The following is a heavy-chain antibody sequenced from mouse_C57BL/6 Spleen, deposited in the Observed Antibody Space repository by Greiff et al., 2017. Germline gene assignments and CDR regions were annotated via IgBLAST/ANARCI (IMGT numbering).Heavy chain of an antibody. D-gene: IGHD2-10*01. CDR3: ARAYYCKVYYAMDY. J-gene: IGHJ4*01. CDR2: IDPSDSET. V-gene: IGHV1-52*01. CDR1: GYTFTSYW. Sequence: QVQLQQPGAELVRPGSSVKLSCKASGYTFTSYWMHWVKQRPIQGLEWIGNIDPSDSETHYNQKFKDKATLTIDKSSSTAYMQLSSLTSEDSAVYYYARAYYCKVYYAMDYWGQGTSVTVSS.